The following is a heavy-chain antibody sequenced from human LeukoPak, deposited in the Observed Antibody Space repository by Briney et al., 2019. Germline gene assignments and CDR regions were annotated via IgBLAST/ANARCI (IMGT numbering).Heavy chain of an antibody. J-gene: IGHJ4*02. CDR2: ISPSSSTI. V-gene: IGHV3-48*01. Sequence: GGSLRLSCAASGFTFSNYSMNWVRQAPGKGLEWVSYISPSSSTIYYADSVKGRFTISRDNAKNSLYLQMNSLRAEDTAVYFCARFQGGSTFDYWGQETLVTVSS. D-gene: IGHD2-15*01. CDR1: GFTFSNYS. CDR3: ARFQGGSTFDY.